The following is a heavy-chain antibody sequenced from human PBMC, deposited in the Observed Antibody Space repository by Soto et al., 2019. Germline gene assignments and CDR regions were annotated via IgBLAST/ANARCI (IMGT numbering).Heavy chain of an antibody. CDR1: GFSLNTGGLG. V-gene: IGHV2-5*02. CDR2: IYWDNDK. Sequence: GSGPTRVNPTQTLTLTCTFSGFSLNTGGLGVGWIRQPPGKALEWLALIYWDNDKRYSPSLMSRLTITKDTSKNQVVLTMTNMDPVDAATYYCVHSRCGGDCLQSYSSHYYYGMDVWGQGTTVTVSS. D-gene: IGHD2-21*02. CDR3: VHSRCGGDCLQSYSSHYYYGMDV. J-gene: IGHJ6*02.